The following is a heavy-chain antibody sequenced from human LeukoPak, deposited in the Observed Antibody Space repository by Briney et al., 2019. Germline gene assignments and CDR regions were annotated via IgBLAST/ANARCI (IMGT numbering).Heavy chain of an antibody. J-gene: IGHJ5*02. CDR2: INHSGST. CDR1: GGSFSGYY. V-gene: IGHV4-34*01. Sequence: PSETLSLTCAVYGGSFSGYYWSWIRQPPGKGLEWLGEINHSGSTNYNPSLKSRVTISVDTSKNQFSLKLSSVTAADTAVYYCARGRYCSSTSCYRNWFDPWGQGTLVTVSS. D-gene: IGHD2-2*01. CDR3: ARGRYCSSTSCYRNWFDP.